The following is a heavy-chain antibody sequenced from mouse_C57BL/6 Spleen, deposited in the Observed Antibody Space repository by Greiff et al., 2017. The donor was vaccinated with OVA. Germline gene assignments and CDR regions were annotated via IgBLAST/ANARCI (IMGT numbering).Heavy chain of an antibody. J-gene: IGHJ3*01. CDR3: ARSGDSSGYWFAY. Sequence: QVQLQQPGAELVKPGASVKLSCKASGYTFTSYWMHWVKQRPGRGLEWIGRIDPNSGGTKYNEKFKSKATLTVDKPSSTANMQLSSLTSEDSAVYYCARSGDSSGYWFAYWGQGTLVTVSA. D-gene: IGHD3-2*02. CDR1: GYTFTSYW. CDR2: IDPNSGGT. V-gene: IGHV1-72*01.